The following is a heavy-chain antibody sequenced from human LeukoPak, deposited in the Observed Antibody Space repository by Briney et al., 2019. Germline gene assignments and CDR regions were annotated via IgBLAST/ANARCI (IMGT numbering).Heavy chain of an antibody. D-gene: IGHD2-15*01. V-gene: IGHV4-34*01. Sequence: AETLSLTCAVYGGFFSGYYWSWMRQPPAKGLEGMGEINHSGSSNYNPSVNSRVPISVATSKNQFSLKLSSVSAADTAVYYCARGRGYCSGGSCYSAAGYFDYWGQGTLVTVSS. CDR1: GGFFSGYY. CDR2: INHSGSS. J-gene: IGHJ4*02. CDR3: ARGRGYCSGGSCYSAAGYFDY.